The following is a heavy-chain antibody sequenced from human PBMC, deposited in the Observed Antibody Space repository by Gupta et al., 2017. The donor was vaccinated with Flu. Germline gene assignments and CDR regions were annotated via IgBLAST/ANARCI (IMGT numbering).Heavy chain of an antibody. CDR3: ARVLYSTSWFEDY. V-gene: IGHV4-59*01. CDR2: IYYSGST. D-gene: IGHD6-13*01. Sequence: SYYWSWIRQPPGRGLEWIGYIYYSGSTNYNPSLKGRVIMSVDTSKNQFSLQLSSVTAADTAVYYCARVLYSTSWFEDYWGQGTLVTVSS. J-gene: IGHJ4*02. CDR1: SYY.